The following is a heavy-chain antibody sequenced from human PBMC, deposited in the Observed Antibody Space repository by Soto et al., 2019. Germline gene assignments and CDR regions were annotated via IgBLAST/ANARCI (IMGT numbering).Heavy chain of an antibody. V-gene: IGHV3-23*01. CDR2: ISGTGGST. J-gene: IGHJ4*02. CDR3: AKDRLGGNFDY. Sequence: VQELDSGGGLVQPGGSLRLSCAASGFTFNNYAMNWVRQAPGKGLEWVATISGTGGSTYYADSVKGRFTISRDNSKNTLYLQMNSLRVEDTAVYYCAKDRLGGNFDYWGQGTQVTVSS. CDR1: GFTFNNYA.